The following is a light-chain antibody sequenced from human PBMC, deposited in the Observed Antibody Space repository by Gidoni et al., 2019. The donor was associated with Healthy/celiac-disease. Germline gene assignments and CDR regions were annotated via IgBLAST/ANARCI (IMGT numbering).Light chain of an antibody. CDR2: WAS. V-gene: IGKV4-1*01. CDR3: QQYYSTPRT. J-gene: IGKJ1*01. CDR1: QSVLYSSNNKNY. Sequence: DIVMPPSPASLAVSLVERATINCKSSQSVLYSSNNKNYLAWYQQKPGQPPKLLIYWASTRESGVPDRFSGSGSGTDFTLTISSLQAEDVAVYYCQQYYSTPRTFGQXTKVEIK.